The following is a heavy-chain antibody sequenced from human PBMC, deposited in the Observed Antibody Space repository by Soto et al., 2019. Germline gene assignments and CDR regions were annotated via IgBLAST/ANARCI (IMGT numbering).Heavy chain of an antibody. CDR2: ISSGGST. Sequence: EVQLVETGGGLIQPGGSLRLSCAASGFTVSSNYMSWVRQAPGKGLEWVSVISSGGSTYYADSVKGRFTISRDSSKNTLYLQMNSLRAEDTAVYYCAGPSSGWSAHTGPGYFDLWGRGTLVTVSS. CDR1: GFTVSSNY. CDR3: AGPSSGWSAHTGPGYFDL. J-gene: IGHJ2*01. D-gene: IGHD6-19*01. V-gene: IGHV3-53*02.